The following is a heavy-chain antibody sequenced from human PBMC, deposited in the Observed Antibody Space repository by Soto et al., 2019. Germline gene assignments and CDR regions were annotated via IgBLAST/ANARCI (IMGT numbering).Heavy chain of an antibody. Sequence: GGSLRLSCAASGFTFSSYGMHWVRQAPGKGLEWVAVISYDGSNKYYADSVKGRFTISRDNSKNTLYLQMNSLRAEDTAVYYCAKDLPWFDPWGQGTLVTVSS. V-gene: IGHV3-30*18. CDR2: ISYDGSNK. J-gene: IGHJ5*02. CDR1: GFTFSSYG. CDR3: AKDLPWFDP.